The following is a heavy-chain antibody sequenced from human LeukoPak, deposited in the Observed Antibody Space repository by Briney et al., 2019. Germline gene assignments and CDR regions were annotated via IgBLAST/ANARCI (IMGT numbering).Heavy chain of an antibody. CDR1: GFTFSSYG. CDR2: IWYDGSNK. CDR3: AKNSGGYDGFDP. V-gene: IGHV3-33*06. Sequence: PGRSLRLSCAASGFTFSSYGMHWVRQAPGKGLEWVAVIWYDGSNKYYADSVKGRFTISRDNSKNTLYLQMNSLRAEDTAVYYCAKNSGGYDGFDPWGQGTLVTVSS. J-gene: IGHJ5*02. D-gene: IGHD5-12*01.